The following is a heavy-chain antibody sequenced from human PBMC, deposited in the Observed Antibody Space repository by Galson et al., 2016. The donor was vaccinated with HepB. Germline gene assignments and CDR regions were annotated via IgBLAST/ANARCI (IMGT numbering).Heavy chain of an antibody. D-gene: IGHD3-9*01. CDR1: GGSFSGYY. J-gene: IGHJ6*02. CDR3: AFKYYDILTGYATDHYYYYGMDV. V-gene: IGHV4-34*01. Sequence: ETLSLTCAAYGGSFSGYYWSWIRQPPGKGLEWIREINHSGGTYYNPSLKSRVTISVDTSKNQFSLKLSSVTAADTAVYYSAFKYYDILTGYATDHYYYYGMDVWGQGNTVTVSS. CDR2: INHSGGT.